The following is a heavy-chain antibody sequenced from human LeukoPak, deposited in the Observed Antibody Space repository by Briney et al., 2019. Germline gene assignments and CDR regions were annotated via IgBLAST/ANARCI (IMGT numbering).Heavy chain of an antibody. D-gene: IGHD3-10*01. V-gene: IGHV1-18*01. Sequence: ASVKVSCKASGYTFTSYGISWVRQAPGQGLERMGWISAYNGNTNYAQKFQGRVTMTTDTSTSTAYMELRSLRSDDTAVYYCARDRRGGSGSYSRPFDYWGQGTLVTVSS. CDR3: ARDRRGGSGSYSRPFDY. J-gene: IGHJ4*02. CDR2: ISAYNGNT. CDR1: GYTFTSYG.